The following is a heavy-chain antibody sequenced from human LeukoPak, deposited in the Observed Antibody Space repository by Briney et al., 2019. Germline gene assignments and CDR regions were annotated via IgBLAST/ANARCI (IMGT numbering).Heavy chain of an antibody. CDR3: ARDFTPELNWSYSRGNWFDP. D-gene: IGHD1-7*01. V-gene: IGHV1-2*02. CDR2: INPNSGGT. CDR1: GYTFTGYY. Sequence: GASVKVSCKASGYTFTGYYLHWVRQAPGQGPEWMGWINPNSGGTKYVQKLQGRVTMTRDTSITTAYMELSGLRSDDTAVYYCARDFTPELNWSYSRGNWFDPWGQGTLVTVSS. J-gene: IGHJ5*02.